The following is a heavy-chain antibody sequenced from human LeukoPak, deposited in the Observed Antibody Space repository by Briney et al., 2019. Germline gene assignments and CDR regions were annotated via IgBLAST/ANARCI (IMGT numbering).Heavy chain of an antibody. D-gene: IGHD3-16*01. V-gene: IGHV1-69*04. CDR1: GGTFSSYA. CDR2: IIPILGIA. Sequence: SVKVSCKASGGTFSSYAISWVRQAPGQGLEWMGRIIPILGIANYAQKFQGRVTITADKSTSTAYMELSSMRSEDTAVYYCARGLRSGMDVWGQGTTVTVYS. J-gene: IGHJ6*02. CDR3: ARGLRSGMDV.